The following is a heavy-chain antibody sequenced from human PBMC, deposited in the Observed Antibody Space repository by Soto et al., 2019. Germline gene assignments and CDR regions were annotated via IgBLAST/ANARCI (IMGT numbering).Heavy chain of an antibody. CDR3: ARVPNGDSSGCYSYVDL. J-gene: IGHJ4*02. D-gene: IGHD3-22*01. Sequence: GGSLRLSCAASGFTYSNYYIHWVRQAPGKGPVWVSRISSDGTTTTYADSVKGRFTISRDNAKNTLYLQVNSLRADDTAVYYCARVPNGDSSGCYSYVDLWGQGA. V-gene: IGHV3-74*01. CDR2: ISSDGTTT. CDR1: GFTYSNYY.